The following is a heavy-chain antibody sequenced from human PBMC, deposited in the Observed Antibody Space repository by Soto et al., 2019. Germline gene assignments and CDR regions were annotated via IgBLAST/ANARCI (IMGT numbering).Heavy chain of an antibody. CDR3: ARDLAKGGGSAGFDC. V-gene: IGHV1-2*02. D-gene: IGHD2-15*01. CDR2: INPNSGGT. CDR1: GYTFTGYY. Sequence: ASVKVSCKSSGYTFTGYYIHWGRQAPGQGLEWMGWINPNSGGTKYPQKFQGRVTMTRDTSISTVYMSLTGLKSDDTAVYFCARDLAKGGGSAGFDCWGQGTLVTVSS. J-gene: IGHJ4*02.